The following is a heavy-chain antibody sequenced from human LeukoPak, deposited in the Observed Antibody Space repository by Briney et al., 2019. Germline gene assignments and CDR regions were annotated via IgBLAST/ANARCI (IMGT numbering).Heavy chain of an antibody. CDR3: ASNGYYCIEF. CDR2: INHSGST. V-gene: IGHV4-34*01. Sequence: PSETLSLTCAVYGGSFSGYYWSWIRQPPGKGLEWIGEINHSGSTNYNPSLKSRVTISVDTSKNQFSLKLSSVTAADTAVYYCASNGYYCIEFWGKGTTVTVSS. D-gene: IGHD2-8*01. CDR1: GGSFSGYY. J-gene: IGHJ6*03.